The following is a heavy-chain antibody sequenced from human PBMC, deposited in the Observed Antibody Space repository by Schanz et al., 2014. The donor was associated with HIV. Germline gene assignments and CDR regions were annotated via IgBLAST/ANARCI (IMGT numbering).Heavy chain of an antibody. CDR3: ANEEVPNDY. Sequence: QVQLVESGGGVVQPGRSLRLSCAASGFTFSSYGMHWVRQAPGKGLEWVSAISGGGGSTYYADSVKGRFTISRDNSKNTLFLQMNSMRVEDTAVYYCANEEVPNDYWGQGTLVTVSS. J-gene: IGHJ4*02. V-gene: IGHV3-NL1*01. CDR1: GFTFSSYG. CDR2: ISGGGGST.